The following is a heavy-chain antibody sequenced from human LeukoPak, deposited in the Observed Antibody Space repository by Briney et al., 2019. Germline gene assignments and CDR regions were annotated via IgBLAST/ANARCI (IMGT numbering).Heavy chain of an antibody. CDR3: ASNRDYYDSSGYYPLDY. Sequence: SETLSLTCAVYGGSFSGYYWSWIRQPPGKGLEWIGEINHSGSTNYNPSLKSRVTISVDTSKNQFSLKLSSVTAADTAVYYCASNRDYYDSSGYYPLDYWGQGTLVTVSS. CDR2: INHSGST. CDR1: GGSFSGYY. V-gene: IGHV4-34*01. J-gene: IGHJ4*02. D-gene: IGHD3-22*01.